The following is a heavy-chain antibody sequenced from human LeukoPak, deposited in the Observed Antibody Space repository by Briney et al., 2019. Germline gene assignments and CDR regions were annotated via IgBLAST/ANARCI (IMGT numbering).Heavy chain of an antibody. CDR2: IYYSGST. J-gene: IGHJ4*02. Sequence: SQTLSLTCTVSGGSISSGGYYWSWIRQHPGKGLEWIGYIYYSGSTYYNPPLKSRVTISVDTSKNQFSLKLSSVTAADTAVYYCARGATIFGVVTRLDYWGQGTLVTVSS. D-gene: IGHD3-3*01. CDR3: ARGATIFGVVTRLDY. V-gene: IGHV4-31*03. CDR1: GGSISSGGYY.